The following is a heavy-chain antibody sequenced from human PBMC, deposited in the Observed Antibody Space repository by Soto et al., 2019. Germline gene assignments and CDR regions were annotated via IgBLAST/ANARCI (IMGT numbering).Heavy chain of an antibody. CDR3: ASDSRDYCGMDV. V-gene: IGHV4-34*01. J-gene: IGHJ6*02. D-gene: IGHD2-15*01. Sequence: PSETLSLTCAVYGGSFSGYYWTWIRQPPGKGLEWIGEINHSGSTNYNPSLKSRVTMSLDTSKNQFSLKLSSVTAADTAVYYCASDSRDYCGMDVWGQGTTVTVSS. CDR1: GGSFSGYY. CDR2: INHSGST.